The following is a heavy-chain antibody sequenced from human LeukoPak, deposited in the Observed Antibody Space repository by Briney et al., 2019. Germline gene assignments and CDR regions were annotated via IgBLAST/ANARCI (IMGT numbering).Heavy chain of an antibody. CDR1: GYTFTSYA. CDR3: ARSTRGVSNYYFDY. CDR2: IIPIFGTA. V-gene: IGHV1-69*05. J-gene: IGHJ4*02. Sequence: SVKVSSKASGYTFTSYAMNWVRQAPGQGLEWMGGIIPIFGTANYAQKFQGRVTITTDESTSTAYMELSSLRSEDTAVYYCARSTRGVSNYYFDYWGQGTLVTVSS. D-gene: IGHD1-7*01.